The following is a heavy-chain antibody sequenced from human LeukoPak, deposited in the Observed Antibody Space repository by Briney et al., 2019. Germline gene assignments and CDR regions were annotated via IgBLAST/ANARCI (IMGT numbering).Heavy chain of an antibody. J-gene: IGHJ4*02. D-gene: IGHD3-10*01. CDR2: ISSSSSYI. Sequence: PGGSLRLSCAASGFTFSSYSMNWVRQAPGKGLEWVSSISSSSSYIYYADSVKGRFTISRDNAKNTLYLQMNSLRAEDTAVYYCAKDLGRDGSGSYCNYWGQGTLVTVSS. CDR1: GFTFSSYS. CDR3: AKDLGRDGSGSYCNY. V-gene: IGHV3-21*04.